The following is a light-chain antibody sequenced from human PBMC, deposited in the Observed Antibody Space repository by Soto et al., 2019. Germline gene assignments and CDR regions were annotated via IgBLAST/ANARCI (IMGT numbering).Light chain of an antibody. CDR3: QQYGTSPRT. Sequence: EIVMTQYPATLSVSPGEGATLSCRASQSVSSKLAWYQQKPGQAPRLLMFAASSRATGTPDRFSGSGSGTDFTLTISRLEPEDFAVYYCQQYGTSPRTFGQGTIV. CDR2: AAS. V-gene: IGKV3-20*01. CDR1: QSVSSK. J-gene: IGKJ1*01.